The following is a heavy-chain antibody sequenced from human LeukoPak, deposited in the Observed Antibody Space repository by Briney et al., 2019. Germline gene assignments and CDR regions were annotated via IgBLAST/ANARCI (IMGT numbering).Heavy chain of an antibody. J-gene: IGHJ5*02. D-gene: IGHD2-2*01. CDR3: ARFYCSSTSCQYNWFDP. Sequence: GASVKVSCKASGYTFTGYYMHRVRQAPGQGLEWMGWINPNSSGTNYAQKFQGRVTMTWDTTISTAYMDLSRLRSDDTAVYYCARFYCSSTSCQYNWFDPWGQGTLVTVSS. CDR1: GYTFTGYY. V-gene: IGHV1-2*02. CDR2: INPNSSGT.